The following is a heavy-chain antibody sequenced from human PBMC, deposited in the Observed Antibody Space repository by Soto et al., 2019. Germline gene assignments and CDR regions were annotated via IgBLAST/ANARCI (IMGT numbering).Heavy chain of an antibody. V-gene: IGHV4-34*01. CDR1: GGSFSGYY. D-gene: IGHD2-2*01. Sequence: QVQLQQWGAGLLKPSETLSLTCAVYGGSFSGYYWSWIRQPPGKGLEWIGEINHSGSTNYNPSLKSRVTISVDTSKNQFSLKLSSVTAADTAVYYCARGRYCSSTSCYAYYYYYMDVWGKGTTVTVSS. CDR2: INHSGST. CDR3: ARGRYCSSTSCYAYYYYYMDV. J-gene: IGHJ6*03.